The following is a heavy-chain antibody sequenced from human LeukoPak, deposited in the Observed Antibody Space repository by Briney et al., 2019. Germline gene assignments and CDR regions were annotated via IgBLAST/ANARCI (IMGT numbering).Heavy chain of an antibody. J-gene: IGHJ4*02. V-gene: IGHV3-21*01. CDR1: GFTFSSYS. CDR2: ISSSSSYI. D-gene: IGHD5-18*01. CDR3: ARDPYSYGYVLCDY. Sequence: PGGSLRLSCAASGFTFSSYSMNWVRQAPGKGLEWVSSISSSSSYIYYADSVKGRFTISGDNAKNSLYLQMNRLRAEDTAVYYCARDPYSYGYVLCDYWGQGTLVTVSS.